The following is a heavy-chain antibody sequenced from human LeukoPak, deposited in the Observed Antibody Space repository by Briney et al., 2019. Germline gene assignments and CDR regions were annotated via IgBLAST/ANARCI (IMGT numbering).Heavy chain of an antibody. CDR3: ARGLGGYGFGY. V-gene: IGHV3-48*02. CDR2: ISSSSSTI. D-gene: IGHD5-18*01. Sequence: RPGGSLRLSCAASGFTFSSYSMNWVRQVPGKGLEWVSYISSSSSTIYYADSVRGRFTISRDSAKNSLYLQMSSLRDEDTAVYYCARGLGGYGFGYWGQGTLVTLST. J-gene: IGHJ4*02. CDR1: GFTFSSYS.